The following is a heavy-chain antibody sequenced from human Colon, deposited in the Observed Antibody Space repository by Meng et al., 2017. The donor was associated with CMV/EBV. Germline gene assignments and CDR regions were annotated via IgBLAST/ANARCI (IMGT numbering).Heavy chain of an antibody. V-gene: IGHV3-30*02. CDR3: AKGGVEIEPFFDY. CDR2: TRYDGSTE. D-gene: IGHD1-1*01. CDR1: GFPISSYG. J-gene: IGHJ4*02. Sequence: GESLKISCVVSGFPISSYGMHWVRQAPGKGLEWVTFTRYDGSTENYADSVKGRFTVSRDNSKNTVYLQMDNLRTEDTAVYYCAKGGVEIEPFFDYWGQGTLVTVSS.